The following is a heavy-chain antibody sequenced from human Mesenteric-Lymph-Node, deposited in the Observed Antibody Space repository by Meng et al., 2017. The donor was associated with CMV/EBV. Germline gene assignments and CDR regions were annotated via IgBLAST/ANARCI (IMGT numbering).Heavy chain of an antibody. CDR2: ISPTSNTI. Sequence: GESLKISWAASGFTFSSYSMNWVRQAPGKGLEWVSYISPTSNTIYYRDSVKGRLTISRDNAKNSLYLQMNDLRAEDTAVYYCARVTIFGVDEDPFDYWGQGTLVTVSS. CDR1: GFTFSSYS. D-gene: IGHD3-3*01. J-gene: IGHJ4*02. CDR3: ARVTIFGVDEDPFDY. V-gene: IGHV3-48*04.